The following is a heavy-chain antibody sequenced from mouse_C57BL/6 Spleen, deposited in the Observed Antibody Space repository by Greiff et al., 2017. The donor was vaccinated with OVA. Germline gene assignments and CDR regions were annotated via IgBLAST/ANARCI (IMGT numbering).Heavy chain of an antibody. CDR3: ARDSKEGWYFDV. Sequence: DVKLVESEGGLVQPGSSMKLSCTASGFTFSDYYMAWVRQVPEKGLEWVANINYDGSSTYYLDSLKSRFIISRDNAKNILYLQMSSLKSEDTATYYCARDSKEGWYFDVWGTGTTVTVSS. V-gene: IGHV5-16*01. CDR2: INYDGSST. J-gene: IGHJ1*03. CDR1: GFTFSDYY.